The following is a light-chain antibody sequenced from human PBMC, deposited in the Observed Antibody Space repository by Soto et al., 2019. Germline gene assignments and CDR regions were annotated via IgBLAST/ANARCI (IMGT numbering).Light chain of an antibody. Sequence: QSVLTPPPSASPTPGQRVTISCSGSSSNIGSNTVNWYQQRPGTAPKLLIYSNNQRPSGVPDRFSGSKSGTSASLAISGLQSEDEADYYCAAWDDRLSDLRFGGGTK. V-gene: IGLV1-44*01. J-gene: IGLJ2*01. CDR1: SSNIGSNT. CDR3: AAWDDRLSDLR. CDR2: SNN.